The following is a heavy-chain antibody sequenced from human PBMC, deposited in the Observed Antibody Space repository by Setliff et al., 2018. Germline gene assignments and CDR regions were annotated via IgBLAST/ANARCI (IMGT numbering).Heavy chain of an antibody. CDR3: ARRTGSSGWYRFYYDSSGYYYDWFDP. Sequence: ASVKVSCKASGYTSTSYYMHWVRQAPGQGLEWMGIINPSGGSTSYAQKFQGRVTMTRDTSTSTVYMELSSLRSEDTAVYYCARRTGSSGWYRFYYDSSGYYYDWFDPWGQGTLVTVSS. V-gene: IGHV1-46*01. CDR1: GYTSTSYY. J-gene: IGHJ5*02. D-gene: IGHD3-22*01. CDR2: INPSGGST.